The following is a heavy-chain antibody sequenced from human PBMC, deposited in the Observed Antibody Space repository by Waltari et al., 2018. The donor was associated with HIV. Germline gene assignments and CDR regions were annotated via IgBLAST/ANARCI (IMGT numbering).Heavy chain of an antibody. J-gene: IGHJ4*02. CDR1: GYTFTSYD. Sequence: QVQLVQSGAEVKKPGASVKVSCKASGYTFTSYDINWVRQATGQGLEWLGWMNPNSGSTGYAQRFQGRVTMTRNTSISTAYMELSRLRSEDTAVYFCARGPQDYPKYYFDYWGQGTLVTVSS. CDR2: MNPNSGST. CDR3: ARGPQDYPKYYFDY. V-gene: IGHV1-8*01. D-gene: IGHD4-17*01.